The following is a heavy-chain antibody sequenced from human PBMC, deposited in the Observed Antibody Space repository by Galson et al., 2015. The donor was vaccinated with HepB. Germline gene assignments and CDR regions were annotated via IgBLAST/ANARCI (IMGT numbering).Heavy chain of an antibody. D-gene: IGHD6-19*01. CDR2: ISGSGGTT. V-gene: IGHV3-23*01. Sequence: SLRLSCAASGFTFSSYAMTWVRQAPGKGLEWVSTISGSGGTTYYADSVKGRFTISRDNSKNTLYLEINSLRAEDTAVYYCAKSSNATKAVAGYFDYWGQGTLVTVSS. J-gene: IGHJ4*02. CDR1: GFTFSSYA. CDR3: AKSSNATKAVAGYFDY.